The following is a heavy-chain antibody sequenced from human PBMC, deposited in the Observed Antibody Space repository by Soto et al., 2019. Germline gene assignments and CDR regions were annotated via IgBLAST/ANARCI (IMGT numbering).Heavy chain of an antibody. Sequence: ASVKVSCKASGYTFTNYGVSWVRQAPGQGLEWMGWIGGYKGNTNYAQKLQGRVTLTTDKSTSTAYMELSSLRSEDTAVYYCARDGTGSDYDILTGPNSFDPWGQGTLVPVSS. CDR3: ARDGTGSDYDILTGPNSFDP. D-gene: IGHD3-9*01. V-gene: IGHV1-18*01. CDR1: GYTFTNYG. J-gene: IGHJ5*02. CDR2: IGGYKGNT.